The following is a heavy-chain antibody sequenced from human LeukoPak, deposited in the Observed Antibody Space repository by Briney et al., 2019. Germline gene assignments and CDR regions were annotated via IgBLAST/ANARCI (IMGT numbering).Heavy chain of an antibody. CDR2: MNPNSGNT. V-gene: IGHV1-8*01. D-gene: IGHD3-10*01. CDR1: GYTFTSYD. CDR3: ASGVLLWFGGYGMDV. J-gene: IGHJ6*02. Sequence: GASVKVSCKASGYTFTSYDIHWVRQATGQGLEWMGWMNPNSGNTGYAQKFQGRVTMTRNTSISTAYMELSSLRSEDTAVYYCASGVLLWFGGYGMDVWGQGTTVTVSS.